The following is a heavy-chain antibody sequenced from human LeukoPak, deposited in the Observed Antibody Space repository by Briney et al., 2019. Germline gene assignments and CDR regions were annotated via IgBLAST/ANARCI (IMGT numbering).Heavy chain of an antibody. Sequence: PGRSLKLSCAASGFTFVDYAMHWVRQAPGKGLEWVSGISWNSGSIGYADSVKGRFTSSRDNAKNSLYLQMNSLRAEDTAVYYCARESTEERPGYWGQGTLVTVSS. CDR2: ISWNSGSI. CDR1: GFTFVDYA. J-gene: IGHJ4*02. V-gene: IGHV3-9*01. CDR3: ARESTEERPGY. D-gene: IGHD1-1*01.